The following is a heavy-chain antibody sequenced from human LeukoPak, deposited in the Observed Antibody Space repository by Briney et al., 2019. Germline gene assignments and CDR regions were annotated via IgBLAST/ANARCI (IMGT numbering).Heavy chain of an antibody. Sequence: GASVKVSCKASGGTFSSYAISWVRQAPGQGLEWVGWMNPNSGNTGYAQKFQGRVTMTRNTSISTAYMELSSLRSEGTAVYYCARVLIAAAGYDYWGQGTLVTVSS. D-gene: IGHD6-13*01. CDR2: MNPNSGNT. V-gene: IGHV1-8*02. J-gene: IGHJ4*02. CDR3: ARVLIAAAGYDY. CDR1: GGTFSSYA.